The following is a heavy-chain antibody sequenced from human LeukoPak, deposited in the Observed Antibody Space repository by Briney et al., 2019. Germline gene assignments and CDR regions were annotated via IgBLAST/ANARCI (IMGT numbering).Heavy chain of an antibody. Sequence: PSETLSLTCTVSGASVSSNYYYWSWIRQPPGKGLEWIGYLYYRTGTNYDPSLKSRASISLDESKNQFSLRLTSVTAADTAIYYCAKILHDSFDSWGQGILVTVSS. CDR3: AKILHDSFDS. J-gene: IGHJ5*01. CDR2: LYYRTGT. D-gene: IGHD2/OR15-2a*01. CDR1: GASVSSNYYY. V-gene: IGHV4-61*01.